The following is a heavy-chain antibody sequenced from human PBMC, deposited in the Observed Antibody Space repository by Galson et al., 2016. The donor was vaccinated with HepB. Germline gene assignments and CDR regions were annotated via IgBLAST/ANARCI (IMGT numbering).Heavy chain of an antibody. CDR3: TRTPVYGDFGY. V-gene: IGHV5-51*01. CDR2: INPSDSET. CDR1: GYYFASYL. Sequence: QSGAEVKKPGESLKISCKGSGYYFASYLIGWVRQMPGKGLEWMGIINPSDSETEYSPSFHGQVTISADKSTSTAYLQWNGLQASDTAMYYCTRTPVYGDFGYWGRGALVTVSS. D-gene: IGHD4-17*01. J-gene: IGHJ4*02.